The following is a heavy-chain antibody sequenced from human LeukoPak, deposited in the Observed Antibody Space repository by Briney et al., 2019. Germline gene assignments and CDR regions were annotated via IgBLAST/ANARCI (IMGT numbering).Heavy chain of an antibody. CDR3: ARDRGSSPYYYYYMDV. D-gene: IGHD6-6*01. CDR1: GDFISSGEYY. J-gene: IGHJ6*03. CDR2: FYYIGASGNT. V-gene: IGHV4-30-4*01. Sequence: SQTLSLTCTVSGDFISSGEYYWNWIRQSPGKGLGWMGYFYYIGASGNTTYNPSLKSRVTISVDTSKHQFSLKLSSVTAADTALYYCARDRGSSPYYYYYMDVWGKGTTVTVSS.